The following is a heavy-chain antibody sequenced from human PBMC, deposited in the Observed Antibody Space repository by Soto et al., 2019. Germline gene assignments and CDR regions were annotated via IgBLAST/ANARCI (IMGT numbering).Heavy chain of an antibody. CDR1: GGTFSSYA. Sequence: QVQLVQSGAEVKKPGSSVKVSCKSSGGTFSSYAISWVRQAPGQGLEWRGGLIPISGTANYTQKYQGRVTITADESPSPAYMELSSLRSEDTAVYYCASSQGSSTRLEIYYSYCYGMEGWGQGTTVTVSS. V-gene: IGHV1-69*01. J-gene: IGHJ6*02. CDR2: LIPISGTA. CDR3: ASSQGSSTRLEIYYSYCYGMEG. D-gene: IGHD2-2*01.